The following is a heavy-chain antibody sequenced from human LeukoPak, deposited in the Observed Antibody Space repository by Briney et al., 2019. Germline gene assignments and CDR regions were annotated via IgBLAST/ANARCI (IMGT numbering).Heavy chain of an antibody. CDR3: AIGNGIDAFDI. Sequence: GASVKVSCKASGYTFTSYYMHWVRQAPGQGLEWMGIINPSGGSTSYAQKFQGRVTMTRDTSISTAYMELSRLRSDDTAVYYCAIGNGIDAFDIWGQGTMVTVSS. CDR1: GYTFTSYY. V-gene: IGHV1-46*01. CDR2: INPSGGST. D-gene: IGHD2-8*01. J-gene: IGHJ3*02.